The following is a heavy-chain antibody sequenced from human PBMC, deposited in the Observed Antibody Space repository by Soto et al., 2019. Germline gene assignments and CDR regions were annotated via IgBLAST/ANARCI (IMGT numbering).Heavy chain of an antibody. CDR3: ARDLWGYCGTDCYPLDV. V-gene: IGHV4-59*01. D-gene: IGHD2-21*02. CDR2: LYNTGST. CDR1: GGSISRYY. Sequence: QVRLQESGPGLVKPSETLSLTCTVSGGSISRYYWSWIRQPPGKGLEWIGYLYNTGSTIYNPSLVSRVTISVDTSKNQYSLKLNSVTAADTAVYYCARDLWGYCGTDCYPLDVWGPGTTVTGSS. J-gene: IGHJ6*02.